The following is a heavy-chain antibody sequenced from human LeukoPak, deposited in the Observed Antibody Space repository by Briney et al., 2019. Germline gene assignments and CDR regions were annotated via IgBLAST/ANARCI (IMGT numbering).Heavy chain of an antibody. CDR2: INSNGGGT. D-gene: IGHD6-6*01. J-gene: IGHJ4*02. V-gene: IGHV3-64*01. Sequence: PGGSLRLSCAASGFTFSSYAMYWVRQAPGKGLEYVSAINSNGGGTYYANSVKGRFTMSRDNSKNTLYLQMGSLRAEDMAVYYCARGVRYSTSYYFDYWGQGNLVTVSS. CDR3: ARGVRYSTSYYFDY. CDR1: GFTFSSYA.